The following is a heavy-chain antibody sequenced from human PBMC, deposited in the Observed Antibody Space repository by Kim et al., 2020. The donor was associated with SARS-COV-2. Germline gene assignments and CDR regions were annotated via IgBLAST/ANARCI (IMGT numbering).Heavy chain of an antibody. CDR3: AHTDFYYGMDV. J-gene: IGHJ6*02. Sequence: SVKVSCKASGYTFTYRYLHWVRQAPGQALEWMGWITPFNGNTNYAQKFQDRVTITRDRSMSTAYMELSSLRSEDTAMYYCAHTDFYYGMDVWGQGTTVTVSS. D-gene: IGHD2-21*01. CDR2: ITPFNGNT. CDR1: GYTFTYRY. V-gene: IGHV1-45*02.